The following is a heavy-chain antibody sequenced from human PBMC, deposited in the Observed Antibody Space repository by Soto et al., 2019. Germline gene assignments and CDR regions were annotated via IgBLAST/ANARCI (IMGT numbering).Heavy chain of an antibody. Sequence: PGESLKISCKGSGYSFTSYWIGWVRQMPGKGLEWMGIIYPGDSDTRYSPSFQGQVTISADKSISTAYLQWSSLKASDTAMYYCARRGDWDYFAEYYYGMDVWGQGTTVTVSS. V-gene: IGHV5-51*01. CDR3: ARRGDWDYFAEYYYGMDV. CDR2: IYPGDSDT. J-gene: IGHJ6*02. CDR1: GYSFTSYW. D-gene: IGHD1-7*01.